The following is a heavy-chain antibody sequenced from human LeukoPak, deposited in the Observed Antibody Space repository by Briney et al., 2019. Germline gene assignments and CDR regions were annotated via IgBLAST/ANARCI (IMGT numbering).Heavy chain of an antibody. V-gene: IGHV4-61*02. J-gene: IGHJ4*02. CDR1: GGSISSGSYY. CDR3: ARDEPGDFSSYFDY. Sequence: SETLSLTCTVSGGSISSGSYYWSWIRQPAGKGLEWIGRIYTSGSTNYNPSLKSRVTISVDTSKNQFSLKLSSVTAADTAVYYCARDEPGDFSSYFDYWGQGTLVTVSS. D-gene: IGHD4-11*01. CDR2: IYTSGST.